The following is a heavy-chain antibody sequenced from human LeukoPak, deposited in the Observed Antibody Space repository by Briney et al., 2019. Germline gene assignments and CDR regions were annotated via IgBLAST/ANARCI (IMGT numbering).Heavy chain of an antibody. CDR1: GYSFTSYW. CDR2: IYPGDSDT. J-gene: IGHJ4*02. CDR3: ASGDSSSWTRTDY. V-gene: IGHV5-51*01. D-gene: IGHD6-13*01. Sequence: GESLKISCKGSGYSFTSYWIGWVRQMPGKGLEWMGIIYPGDSDTGYSPSFQGQVTISADKSISTAYLQWSSLKASDTAMYYCASGDSSSWTRTDYWGQGTLVTVSS.